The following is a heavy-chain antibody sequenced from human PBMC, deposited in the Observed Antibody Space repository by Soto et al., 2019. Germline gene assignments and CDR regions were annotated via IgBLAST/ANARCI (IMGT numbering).Heavy chain of an antibody. CDR1: GFTFSSYS. Sequence: GGSLRLSCKASGFTFSSYSMNWVRQAPGKGLEWVSYISSSGSTIYYADSVKGRFTISRDNAKNSLYLQMNSLRAEDTAVYYCATLLWFGELSGYYYGMDVWGQGTTVTVSS. CDR3: ATLLWFGELSGYYYGMDV. V-gene: IGHV3-48*04. D-gene: IGHD3-10*01. CDR2: ISSSGSTI. J-gene: IGHJ6*02.